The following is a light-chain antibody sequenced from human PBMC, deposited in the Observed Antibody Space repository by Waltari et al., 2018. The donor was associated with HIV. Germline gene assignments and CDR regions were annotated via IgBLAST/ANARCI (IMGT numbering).Light chain of an antibody. Sequence: QSALTQPRSVSGSPGQSVTISCTGTSNDVGAYNYVSWYQQHPGSAPKLMIYDVNKRPSGVPDRFSGSKSGNTASLTISGLQAEDEADYYCCSYAGSYTYVMFDGGTKLTVL. CDR1: SNDVGAYNY. V-gene: IGLV2-11*01. J-gene: IGLJ3*02. CDR2: DVN. CDR3: CSYAGSYTYVM.